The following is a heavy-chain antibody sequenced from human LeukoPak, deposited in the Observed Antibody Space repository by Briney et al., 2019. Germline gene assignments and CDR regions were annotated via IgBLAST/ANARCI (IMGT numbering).Heavy chain of an antibody. CDR1: GFTFSSYW. CDR3: ARDFGESSGWYYYYYGMDV. J-gene: IGHJ6*02. Sequence: GGSLRLSCAASGFTFSSYWMSWVRQAPGKGLEWVANIKQDGSEKYYVDSVKGRFTISRDNAKNSLYLQMNSLRAEDTAVYYCARDFGESSGWYYYYYGMDVWGQGTTVTVSS. D-gene: IGHD6-19*01. V-gene: IGHV3-7*01. CDR2: IKQDGSEK.